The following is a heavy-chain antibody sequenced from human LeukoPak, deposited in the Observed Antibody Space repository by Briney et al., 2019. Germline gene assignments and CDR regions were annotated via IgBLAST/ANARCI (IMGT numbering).Heavy chain of an antibody. J-gene: IGHJ5*02. CDR1: GYTFTSYG. V-gene: IGHV1-18*01. CDR3: ARSSSSSLCFDP. CDR2: ISDYNGNT. D-gene: IGHD6-6*01. Sequence: AAVKVSCKAAGYTFTSYGISWVRQAPGQGLEWMGWISDYNGNTNYAQKLQGRVTMNTATSTRTAYMDLRSLRSDDTAVYYCARSSSSSLCFDPWGQGTPVTVSS.